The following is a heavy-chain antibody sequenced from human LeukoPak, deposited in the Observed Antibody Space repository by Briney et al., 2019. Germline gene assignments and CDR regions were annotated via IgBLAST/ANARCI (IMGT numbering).Heavy chain of an antibody. CDR1: GFTFSSYA. CDR2: ISGSGGST. Sequence: GGSLRLSCAASGFTFSSYAMSWVSQAPGKGPEWVSAISGSGGSTYYADSVKGRFTISRDNSKNTLYLQVNSLRAEDTAVYYCAKDGSGSYPPFDYWGQGTLVTVSS. D-gene: IGHD3-10*01. V-gene: IGHV3-23*01. CDR3: AKDGSGSYPPFDY. J-gene: IGHJ4*02.